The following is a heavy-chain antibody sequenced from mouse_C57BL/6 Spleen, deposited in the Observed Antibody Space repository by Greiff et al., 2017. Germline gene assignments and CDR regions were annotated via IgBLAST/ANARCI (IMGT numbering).Heavy chain of an antibody. CDR3: AREKTGTFWYFEV. CDR2: INPNNGGT. CDR1: GYTFTDYY. D-gene: IGHD4-1*01. J-gene: IGHJ1*03. V-gene: IGHV1-26*01. Sequence: VQLQQSGPELVKPGASVKISCKASGYTFTDYYMNWVKQSHGKSLEWIGDINPNNGGTSYNQKFKGKATLTVDKSSSTAYMELRSLTSEDSAVYYCAREKTGTFWYFEVWGTGTTVTVSS.